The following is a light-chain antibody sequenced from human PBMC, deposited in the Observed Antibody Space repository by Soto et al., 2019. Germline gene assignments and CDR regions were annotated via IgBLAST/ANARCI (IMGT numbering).Light chain of an antibody. CDR3: QQYGGSPRVT. Sequence: EIVLTQSPGTLSLSPGERATLSCRASQSVSSNYLAWYQQKPGQAPRLLIYGASSRATGIPDRFIGSGSGTDFPLTISRLEPEDFEVYYCQQYGGSPRVTFGGGTKVEIK. V-gene: IGKV3-20*01. J-gene: IGKJ4*01. CDR1: QSVSSNY. CDR2: GAS.